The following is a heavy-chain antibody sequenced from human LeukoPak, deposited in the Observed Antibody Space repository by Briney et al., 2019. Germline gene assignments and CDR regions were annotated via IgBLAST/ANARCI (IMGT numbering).Heavy chain of an antibody. CDR2: ISWNSGSI. Sequence: PGGSLRLSCVASGFTFDDYAMHWVRQAPGKGLEWVSGISWNSGSIGYADSVKGRFTISRDNAKNSLYLQMNSLRAEDTALYYCAKDMIRDGYNPQGSFDYWGQGTLVTVSS. CDR1: GFTFDDYA. J-gene: IGHJ4*02. CDR3: AKDMIRDGYNPQGSFDY. D-gene: IGHD5-24*01. V-gene: IGHV3-9*01.